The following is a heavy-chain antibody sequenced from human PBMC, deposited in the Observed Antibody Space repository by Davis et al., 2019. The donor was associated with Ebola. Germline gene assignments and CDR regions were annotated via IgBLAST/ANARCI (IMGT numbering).Heavy chain of an antibody. V-gene: IGHV4-39*01. CDR3: ARLRDYYDSSGYAFDI. CDR2: IYYSGST. Sequence: SETLSLTCTVSGGSISSSSYYWGWIRQPPGKGLEWIGSIYYSGSTYYNPSLKSRVTISVDTSKNQFSLKLSSVTAADTAVYYCARLRDYYDSSGYAFDIWGQGTMVTVSS. D-gene: IGHD3-22*01. J-gene: IGHJ3*02. CDR1: GGSISSSSYY.